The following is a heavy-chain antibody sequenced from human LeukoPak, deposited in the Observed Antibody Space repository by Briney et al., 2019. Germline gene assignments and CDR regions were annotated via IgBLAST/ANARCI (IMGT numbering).Heavy chain of an antibody. Sequence: SETLSLTCTVFGGSISTNYWSWIRQPPGKGLEWIGYIYYSGRTNYNPSLKSRVTISVDTSKNQFSLKLSSVTAADTAVYYCARGPGAITKEAFDIWGQGTMVTVSS. CDR2: IYYSGRT. CDR3: ARGPGAITKEAFDI. D-gene: IGHD5-12*01. J-gene: IGHJ3*02. CDR1: GGSISTNY. V-gene: IGHV4-59*12.